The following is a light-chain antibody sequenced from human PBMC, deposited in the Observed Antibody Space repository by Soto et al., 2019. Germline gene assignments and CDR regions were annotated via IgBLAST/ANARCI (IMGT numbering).Light chain of an antibody. CDR3: LHYTNWPPYT. J-gene: IGKJ2*01. Sequence: EVVVTQSPVALSVSPGERATLSCRASQNVSNNFAWYHHNPGQAPRLLIYDASTRAADIPARFSGTGSGTEFTLTIASLQSEDFGVYFCLHYTNWPPYTFGRGTRVDIK. V-gene: IGKV3-15*01. CDR2: DAS. CDR1: QNVSNN.